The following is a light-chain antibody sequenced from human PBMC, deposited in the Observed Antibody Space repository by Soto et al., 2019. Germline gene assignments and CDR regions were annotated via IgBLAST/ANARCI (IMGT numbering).Light chain of an antibody. CDR1: QSVSNNY. CDR3: HQSQSWHRT. Sequence: EIVLTQSPGTLSLSPGERATLSCRASQSVSNNYLAWYQQKPGQAPRLLIYGASTRATGIPARFSGSGSGTNFTLTISDVEPEDFAVYYCHQSQSWHRTFGQGTKVDIK. V-gene: IGKV3D-20*02. CDR2: GAS. J-gene: IGKJ1*01.